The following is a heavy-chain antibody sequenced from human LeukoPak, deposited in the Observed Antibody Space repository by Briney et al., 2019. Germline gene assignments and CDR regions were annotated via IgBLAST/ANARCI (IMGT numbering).Heavy chain of an antibody. CDR3: ATSPDSVEPLDY. CDR1: GGTFSSYA. D-gene: IGHD1-1*01. V-gene: IGHV1-69*05. CDR2: IIPIFGTA. J-gene: IGHJ4*02. Sequence: AASVKVSCKASGGTFSSYAISWVRQAPGQGLEWMGGIIPIFGTANYAQKFQGRVTMTRDMSTSTVYMELSSLRSEDTAVYYCATSPDSVEPLDYWGQGTLVTVSS.